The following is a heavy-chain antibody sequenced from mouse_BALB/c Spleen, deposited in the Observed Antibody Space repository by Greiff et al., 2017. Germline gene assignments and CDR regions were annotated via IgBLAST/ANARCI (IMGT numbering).Heavy chain of an antibody. CDR3: ARVYYRYDLYAMDY. CDR2: ISSGSSTI. J-gene: IGHJ4*01. D-gene: IGHD2-14*01. CDR1: GFTFSSFG. V-gene: IGHV5-17*02. Sequence: EVHLVESGGGLVQPGGSRKLSCAASGFTFSSFGMHWVRQAPEKGLEWVAYISSGSSTIYYADTVKGRFTISRDNPKNTLFLQMTSLRSEDTAMYYCARVYYRYDLYAMDYWGQGTSVTVSS.